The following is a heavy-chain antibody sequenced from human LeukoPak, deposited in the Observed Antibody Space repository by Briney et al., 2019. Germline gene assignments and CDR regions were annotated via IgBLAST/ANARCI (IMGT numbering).Heavy chain of an antibody. V-gene: IGHV1-2*02. D-gene: IGHD2-8*01. CDR1: GYTFTDYY. J-gene: IGHJ1*01. CDR3: ASGEVLMVYAIKEYFQH. Sequence: ASVKVSCKASGYTFTDYYIHWVRQAPGQGLECMGWINPNSGGTNYAQKFQGRVTMTRDTSISTAYMELSRLRSDDTAVYYCASGEVLMVYAIKEYFQHWGQGTLVTVSS. CDR2: INPNSGGT.